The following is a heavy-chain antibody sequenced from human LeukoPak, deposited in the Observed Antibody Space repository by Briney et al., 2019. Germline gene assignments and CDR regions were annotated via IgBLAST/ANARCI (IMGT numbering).Heavy chain of an antibody. D-gene: IGHD4-17*01. V-gene: IGHV3-74*01. CDR1: GFTFSTYW. CDR3: ARSDYLTN. Sequence: PGGSLRLSCAASGFTFSTYWMHWVRQAPGKGLVWVSRIKNDGSFTNYADSVKGRLTISRDNAKNTLHLQMNSLRAEDTAVYYCARSDYLTNWGQGTLVTVSS. J-gene: IGHJ4*02. CDR2: IKNDGSFT.